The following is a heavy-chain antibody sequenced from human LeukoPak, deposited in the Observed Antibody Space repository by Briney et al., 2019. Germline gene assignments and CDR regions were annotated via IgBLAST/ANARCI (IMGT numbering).Heavy chain of an antibody. Sequence: GGSLRLSCLTSGFTLSTNAMSWVRQAPGKGLEWLSGISGSGASTYYADSVKGRFTISRDDSRNTLYLQMNSLRGDDTAVYYCAKDVGKWGSLHFFDYWGQGTLVTVSS. CDR1: GFTLSTNA. D-gene: IGHD2-15*01. CDR3: AKDVGKWGSLHFFDY. J-gene: IGHJ4*02. V-gene: IGHV3-23*01. CDR2: ISGSGAST.